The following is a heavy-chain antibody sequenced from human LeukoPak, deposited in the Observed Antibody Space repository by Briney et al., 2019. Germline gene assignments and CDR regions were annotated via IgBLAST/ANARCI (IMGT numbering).Heavy chain of an antibody. CDR1: GFTFSSYW. D-gene: IGHD2-2*02. J-gene: IGHJ6*03. Sequence: GGSLRLSCAASGFTFSSYWMSWVRQAPGKGLEWVANIKQDGSEKYYVDSVKGRFTISRDNAKNSLYLQMNSLRAEDTAVYYCARDSYCSSTSWYICYYYYMDVWGKGTTVTVSS. V-gene: IGHV3-7*01. CDR3: ARDSYCSSTSWYICYYYYMDV. CDR2: IKQDGSEK.